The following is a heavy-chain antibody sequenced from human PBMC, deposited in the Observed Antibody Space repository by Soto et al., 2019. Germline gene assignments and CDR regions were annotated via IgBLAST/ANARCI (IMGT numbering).Heavy chain of an antibody. Sequence: EVQLVESGGGLVRPGGSLRLSCATSGFTFSDHSMDWVRQTPGKGLEWLGRSRNKANGYSTEYGAAVKGRFTVSRDESKNSFHLQMISLKTEDTAVYYCARGFHSFDVWGQGTTVTVSS. J-gene: IGHJ6*02. CDR3: ARGFHSFDV. CDR2: SRNKANGYST. D-gene: IGHD2-21*01. CDR1: GFTFSDHS. V-gene: IGHV3-72*01.